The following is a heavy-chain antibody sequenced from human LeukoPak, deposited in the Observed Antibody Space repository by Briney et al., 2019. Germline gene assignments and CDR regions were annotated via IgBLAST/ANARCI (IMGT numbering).Heavy chain of an antibody. V-gene: IGHV4-39*01. CDR2: IYHSGST. Sequence: SDTLSLTCTVSGGPISNSDYYWGWIRQPPGKGLEWIGSIYHSGSTYYNPSLKSRVTISVDTSKKQFSLKLSSVTAADTAVYYCARASRYYHMLTGYYLSAFDYWGQGTLVTVSS. D-gene: IGHD3-9*01. CDR3: ARASRYYHMLTGYYLSAFDY. CDR1: GGPISNSDYY. J-gene: IGHJ4*02.